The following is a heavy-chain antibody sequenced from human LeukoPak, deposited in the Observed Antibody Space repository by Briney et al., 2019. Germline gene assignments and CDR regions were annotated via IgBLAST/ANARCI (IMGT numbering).Heavy chain of an antibody. CDR1: GGSMSSSTYY. V-gene: IGHV4-39*07. CDR2: IYHSGST. D-gene: IGHD3-3*01. CDR3: ASMSKGVLGTYYDLWSGYYSVSYFDY. J-gene: IGHJ4*02. Sequence: PSETLSLTCTVSGGSMSSSTYYRGWIRQPPGKGLEWIGSIYHSGSTYYNPSLKSRVTISVDTSKNQFSLKLSSVTAADTAVYYCASMSKGVLGTYYDLWSGYYSVSYFDYWGQGTLVTVSS.